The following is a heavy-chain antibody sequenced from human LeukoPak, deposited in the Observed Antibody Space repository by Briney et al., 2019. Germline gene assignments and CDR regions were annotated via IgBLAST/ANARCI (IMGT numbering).Heavy chain of an antibody. CDR2: ISSSSSYI. Sequence: GGSLRLSCAASGFTFSSYSMNWVRQAPGKGLEWVSSISSSSSYIYHADSVKGRFTISRDNAKNSLYLQMNSLRAEDTAVYYCARGTYYDSSGYSYWGQGTLVTVSS. CDR1: GFTFSSYS. CDR3: ARGTYYDSSGYSY. D-gene: IGHD3-22*01. V-gene: IGHV3-21*01. J-gene: IGHJ4*02.